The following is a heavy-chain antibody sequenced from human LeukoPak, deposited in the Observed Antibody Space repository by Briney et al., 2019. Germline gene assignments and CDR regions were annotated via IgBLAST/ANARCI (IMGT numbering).Heavy chain of an antibody. D-gene: IGHD3-22*01. Sequence: ASVKVSCKASGYTFTGYYMHWVRQAPGQGLEWMGWINPNSGGTNYAQKFQGRVTMTRDTSISTAYMELSRLRSDDTAVYYCARVYYYDSSGYPYNWFDPWGQGTLVTVSS. CDR3: ARVYYYDSSGYPYNWFDP. J-gene: IGHJ5*02. CDR1: GYTFTGYY. V-gene: IGHV1-2*02. CDR2: INPNSGGT.